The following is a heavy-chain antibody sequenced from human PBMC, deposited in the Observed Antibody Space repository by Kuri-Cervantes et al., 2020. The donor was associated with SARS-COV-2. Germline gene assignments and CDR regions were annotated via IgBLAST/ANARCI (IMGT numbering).Heavy chain of an antibody. V-gene: IGHV1-69*06. J-gene: IGHJ4*02. Sequence: SVKVSCKASGGTFSSYAISWVRQAPGQGLEWMGGVIPIFGTANYAQKFQGRVTITADKSTSTAYMELSSLRSGDTAVYYCSHYYDSSGYYYDYWGQGTLVTVSS. CDR1: GGTFSSYA. CDR3: SHYYDSSGYYYDY. D-gene: IGHD3-22*01. CDR2: VIPIFGTA.